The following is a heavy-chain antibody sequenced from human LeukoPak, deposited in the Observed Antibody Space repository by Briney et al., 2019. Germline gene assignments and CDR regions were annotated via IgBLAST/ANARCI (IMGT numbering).Heavy chain of an antibody. J-gene: IGHJ2*01. CDR1: GDSISSYY. CDR2: IYTGGIT. CDR3: ARVGYSSGWYRGYFDF. D-gene: IGHD6-19*01. V-gene: IGHV4-4*07. Sequence: SETLSLTCTVSGDSISSYYWSWIRQPAGKGLEWIGRIYTGGITNYNPSLKSRVTMSVDTSKNQFSLKPSSVTAADTAVVYCARVGYSSGWYRGYFDFWGRGTLVTVSS.